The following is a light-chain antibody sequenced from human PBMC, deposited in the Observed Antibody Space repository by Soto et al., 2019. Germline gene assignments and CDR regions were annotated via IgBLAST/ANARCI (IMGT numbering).Light chain of an antibody. CDR2: GAS. V-gene: IGKV3-15*01. CDR1: QSIRDN. Sequence: EIVMTQSPATLSVSPGERAIVSCRASQSIRDNLAWYQQTPGRAPRLLIYGASIRATGVPARFSGSGSGTEFTLTISSLQSEDFAVYYCQQYDYWPPYTFGQVTKVEIK. CDR3: QQYDYWPPYT. J-gene: IGKJ2*01.